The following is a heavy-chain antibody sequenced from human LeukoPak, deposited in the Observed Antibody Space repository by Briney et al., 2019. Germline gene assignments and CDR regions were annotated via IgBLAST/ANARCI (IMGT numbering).Heavy chain of an antibody. D-gene: IGHD5-24*01. Sequence: PGGSLRLSCAASGFTLSSYWMSWVRPVPGKGLEWVANIKQDGSEKHYVDSVKGRFTVSRDNAKNSLYLEMNSLRAEDTAVYYCARDADLGTTITGAFDIWGQGTMVTVSS. CDR1: GFTLSSYW. CDR2: IKQDGSEK. V-gene: IGHV3-7*01. CDR3: ARDADLGTTITGAFDI. J-gene: IGHJ3*02.